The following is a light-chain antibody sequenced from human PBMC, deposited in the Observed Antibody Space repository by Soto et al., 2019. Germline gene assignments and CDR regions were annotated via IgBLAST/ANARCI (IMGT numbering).Light chain of an antibody. J-gene: IGKJ2*01. CDR2: GAS. CDR3: QQYGSSPAP. CDR1: QSVTSNY. V-gene: IGKV3-20*01. Sequence: EIVLTQSPGTLSLSPGERATLSCRASQSVTSNYLAWYQHKPGQAPGLLIYGASSRATGIPDRFSGSGSGPDFTLTISRLEPEDFAVYYCQQYGSSPAPFGPWTKLEIK.